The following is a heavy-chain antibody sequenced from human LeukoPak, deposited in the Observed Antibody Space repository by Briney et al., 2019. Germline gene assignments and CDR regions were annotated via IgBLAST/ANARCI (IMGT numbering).Heavy chain of an antibody. V-gene: IGHV3-9*01. D-gene: IGHD3-3*01. CDR2: ISWKSGTI. CDR3: AKDSNDFWGGSFDY. J-gene: IGHJ4*02. CDR1: GFTFDEYA. Sequence: GGSLRLSCAVSGFTFDEYAMHWVRQAPGKGLEWVSGISWKSGTIGYADSVKGRFTISRDNAKNSLYLQMNSLRAEDTALYYCAKDSNDFWGGSFDYWGQGTLVTVSS.